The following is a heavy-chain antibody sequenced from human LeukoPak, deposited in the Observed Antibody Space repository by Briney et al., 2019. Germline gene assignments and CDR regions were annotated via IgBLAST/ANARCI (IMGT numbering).Heavy chain of an antibody. Sequence: SQTLSLTCTVSGGSVSSGSYYWSWIRQPPGKGLEWIGYISYSGNSTYNPSLNSRVTISFDTSKNQFSLKLSSVTAADTAVYYCARDSSSWNYFDYWGQGTLVTVSP. CDR2: ISYSGNS. V-gene: IGHV4-61*01. CDR1: GGSVSSGSYY. J-gene: IGHJ4*02. CDR3: ARDSSSWNYFDY. D-gene: IGHD6-13*01.